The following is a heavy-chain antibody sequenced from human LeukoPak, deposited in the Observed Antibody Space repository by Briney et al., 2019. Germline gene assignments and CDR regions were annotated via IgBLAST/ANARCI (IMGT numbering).Heavy chain of an antibody. CDR1: AASFISSSHH. J-gene: IGHJ5*01. D-gene: IGHD5-12*01. CDR2: VYYGRTT. Sequence: SETLSLTCTVSAASFISSSHHWGWIRQAPGKGREWIVTVYYGRTTYYNPSLDGRVTISLDTSAHHFSLQLNSVTAADTAVYYCVRHDGRGGATMGALDSWGQGSLVTVSS. CDR3: VRHDGRGGATMGALDS. V-gene: IGHV4-39*01.